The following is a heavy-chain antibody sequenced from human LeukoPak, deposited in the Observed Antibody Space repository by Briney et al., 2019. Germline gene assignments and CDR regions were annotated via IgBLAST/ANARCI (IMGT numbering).Heavy chain of an antibody. CDR2: IFHSRSV. J-gene: IGHJ5*02. D-gene: IGHD3-16*01. V-gene: IGHV4-38-2*02. Sequence: SETLSLTCTVSGYSINSGYFWGWVRQPPGKGPEGIGSIFHSRSVYYNPSLRSRVTISVDTSKNQFSLNLTSVTAADTAVYSCARFTPQGYGWGGYNRFDPWGQGTLVTVSS. CDR3: ARFTPQGYGWGGYNRFDP. CDR1: GYSINSGYF.